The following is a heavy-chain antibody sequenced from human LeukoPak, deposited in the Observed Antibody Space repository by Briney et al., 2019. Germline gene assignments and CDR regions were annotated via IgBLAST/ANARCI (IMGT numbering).Heavy chain of an antibody. V-gene: IGHV1-2*02. J-gene: IGHJ6*02. Sequence: ASVKVSCKASGYTFTGYYMHWVRQVPGQALEWMGWINPNSGGTNYAQKFQGRVTMTRDTSITTAYMELSSLRSEDTAVYYCARDHPPSNYGMDVWGQGTTVTVSS. CDR1: GYTFTGYY. CDR2: INPNSGGT. D-gene: IGHD2-2*01. CDR3: ARDHPPSNYGMDV.